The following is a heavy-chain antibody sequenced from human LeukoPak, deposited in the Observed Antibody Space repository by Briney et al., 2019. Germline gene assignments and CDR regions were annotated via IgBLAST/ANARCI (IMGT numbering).Heavy chain of an antibody. J-gene: IGHJ4*02. D-gene: IGHD5-24*01. CDR3: ARERDGRFFDY. CDR1: GFTFTKYW. Sequence: PGGSLRLSCAASGFTFTKYWMTWVRQAPGKGLEWVANINQEGSEKYFVDSVKGRFTISRDNAKNSLHLQMNTLTAEDTAVYYCARERDGRFFDYWGQGTLVTVSS. CDR2: INQEGSEK. V-gene: IGHV3-7*01.